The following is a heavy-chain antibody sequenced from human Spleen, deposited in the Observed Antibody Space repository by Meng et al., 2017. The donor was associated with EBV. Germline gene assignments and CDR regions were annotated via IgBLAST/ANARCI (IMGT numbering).Heavy chain of an antibody. J-gene: IGHJ4*02. CDR1: GGQRRRMNW. CDR2: IYHTGST. CDR3: ARLNSGRGTIDY. D-gene: IGHD5-24*01. V-gene: IGHV4-4*02. Sequence: AVSGGQRRRMNWWSWCRTPSGQELEWIAGIYHTGSTNDNRSLKSRVGMSVDKSKNSFSLRFNSVTAADTAVYYCARLNSGRGTIDYWGQGTLVTVSS.